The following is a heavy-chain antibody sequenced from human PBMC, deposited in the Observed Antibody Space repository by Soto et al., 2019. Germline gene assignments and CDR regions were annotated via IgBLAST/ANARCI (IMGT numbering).Heavy chain of an antibody. J-gene: IGHJ4*02. D-gene: IGHD3-22*01. CDR1: GGTFSSYT. CDR2: IIPILGIA. CDR3: ARGAYYYDSSGYYTFDY. Sequence: SVKVSCKASGGTFSSYTISWVRQAPGQGLEWMGRIIPILGIANYAQKFQGRVTITADKSTSTAYMELSSLRSEDTAVYYCARGAYYYDSSGYYTFDYWGQGTLVTVSS. V-gene: IGHV1-69*02.